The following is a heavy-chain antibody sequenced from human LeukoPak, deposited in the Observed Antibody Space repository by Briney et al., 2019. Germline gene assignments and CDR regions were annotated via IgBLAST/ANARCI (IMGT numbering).Heavy chain of an antibody. CDR2: IYTSGST. Sequence: SETLSLTCTVSGASINNYYWSWIRQPAGKGLEWIGRIYTSGSTNYNPSLKSRVTISVDTSKNQFSLKLSSVTAADTAVYYCARARVRITIFGVVTSNWFDPWGQGTLVTVSS. CDR1: GASINNYY. V-gene: IGHV4-4*07. CDR3: ARARVRITIFGVVTSNWFDP. J-gene: IGHJ5*02. D-gene: IGHD3-3*01.